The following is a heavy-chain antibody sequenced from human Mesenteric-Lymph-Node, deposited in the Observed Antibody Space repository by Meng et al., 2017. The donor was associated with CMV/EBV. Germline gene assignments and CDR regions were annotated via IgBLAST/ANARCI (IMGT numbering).Heavy chain of an antibody. V-gene: IGHV4-34*01. CDR3: VRAIIFGGTYADS. Sequence: TCAVYGGSFSNYYWTWIRQSPGKGPEWIGEINHSGSAKYNPSLKSRVIISIDTTKNQFSLNLYPVTAADTAIYYCVRAIIFGGTYADSWGQGTLVTVSS. J-gene: IGHJ4*02. CDR2: INHSGSA. D-gene: IGHD1-26*01. CDR1: GGSFSNYY.